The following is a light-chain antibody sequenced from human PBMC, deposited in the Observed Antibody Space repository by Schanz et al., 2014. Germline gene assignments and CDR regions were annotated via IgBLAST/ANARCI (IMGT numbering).Light chain of an antibody. CDR2: AAS. J-gene: IGKJ1*01. CDR3: QQYNNWPPAWT. CDR1: QGISTY. V-gene: IGKV1-16*01. Sequence: DIQMTQSPSSLSASVGDRVTITCRASQGISTYLAWYQQKPGKVPKLLIYAASNLQSGVPSRFSGSGSGTEFTLTISSLQSEDLAVYYCQQYNNWPPAWTFGQGTKVEIK.